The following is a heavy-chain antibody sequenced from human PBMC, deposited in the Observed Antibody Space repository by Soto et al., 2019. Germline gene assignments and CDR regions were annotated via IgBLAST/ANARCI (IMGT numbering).Heavy chain of an antibody. J-gene: IGHJ6*03. D-gene: IGHD2-21*01. V-gene: IGHV1-8*01. CDR3: ARAYAGTQIPYPYYYYYYMDV. CDR2: MNPNSGNT. Sequence: ASVKVSCKASGYTFTSYDINWVRQATGQGLEWMGWMNPNSGNTGYAQKFQGRVTMTRNTSISTAYMELSSLRSEDTAVYYCARAYAGTQIPYPYYYYYYMDVWGKGTTVTVSS. CDR1: GYTFTSYD.